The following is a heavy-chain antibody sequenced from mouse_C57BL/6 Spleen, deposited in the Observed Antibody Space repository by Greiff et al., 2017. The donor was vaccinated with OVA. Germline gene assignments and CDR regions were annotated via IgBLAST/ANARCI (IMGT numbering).Heavy chain of an antibody. CDR1: GYTFTDYN. Sequence: VQLQQSGPELVKPGASVKIPCKASGYTFTDYNMDWVKQSHGKSLEWIGDLTPNNGGTIYNQKFKGKATLTVDKSSSTAYMELRSLTSEDTAVYYCAREGTVGAMDYWGQGTSVTVSS. V-gene: IGHV1-18*01. J-gene: IGHJ4*01. D-gene: IGHD1-1*01. CDR3: AREGTVGAMDY. CDR2: LTPNNGGT.